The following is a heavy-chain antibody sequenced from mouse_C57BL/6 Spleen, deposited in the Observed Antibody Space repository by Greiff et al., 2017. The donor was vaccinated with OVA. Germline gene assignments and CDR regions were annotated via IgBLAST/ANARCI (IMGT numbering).Heavy chain of an antibody. Sequence: EVKLVESGEGLVKPGGSLKLSCAASGFTFSSYAMSWVRQTPEKRLEWVAYISSGGDYIYYADTVKGRFTISRDNARNTLYLQMSSLESEDTAMYYCTRDPNYYGSSYFDVWGTGTTVTVSS. J-gene: IGHJ1*03. CDR2: ISSGGDYI. D-gene: IGHD1-1*01. CDR1: GFTFSSYA. CDR3: TRDPNYYGSSYFDV. V-gene: IGHV5-9-1*02.